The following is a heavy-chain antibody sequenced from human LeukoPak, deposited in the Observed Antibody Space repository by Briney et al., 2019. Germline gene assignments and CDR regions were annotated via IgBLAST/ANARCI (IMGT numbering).Heavy chain of an antibody. J-gene: IGHJ5*02. V-gene: IGHV4-39*01. CDR1: GGSISSSSYY. CDR3: ARHIAEMATISA. D-gene: IGHD5-24*01. CDR2: IYYSGST. Sequence: PSETLSLTCTVSGGSISSSSYYWGWIRQPPGKRLEWIGSIYYSGSTYYNPSLKSRVTISVDTSKNQFSLKLSSVTAADTAVYYCARHIAEMATISAWGQGTLVTVSS.